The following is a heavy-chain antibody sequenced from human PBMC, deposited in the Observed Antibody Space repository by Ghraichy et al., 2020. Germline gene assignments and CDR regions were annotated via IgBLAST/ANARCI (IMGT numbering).Heavy chain of an antibody. D-gene: IGHD6-19*01. J-gene: IGHJ4*02. CDR3: ARRIAVAGQGGFDY. Sequence: SQTLSLTCTVSGGSISSSSYYWGWIRQPPGKGLDWIGSIYYSGSSYYNPSLKSRVTISVDTSKNQFSLKLSSVTAADTAVYYCARRIAVAGQGGFDYWGQGTLVTVSS. CDR1: GGSISSSSYY. V-gene: IGHV4-39*01. CDR2: IYYSGSS.